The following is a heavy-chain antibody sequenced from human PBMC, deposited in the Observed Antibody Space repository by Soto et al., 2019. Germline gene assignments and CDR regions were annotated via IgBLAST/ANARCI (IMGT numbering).Heavy chain of an antibody. V-gene: IGHV3-30*18. CDR1: GFTFSAYG. J-gene: IGHJ5*01. D-gene: IGHD3-22*01. CDR2: ISHDGSNT. CDR3: AKDNSYYSSSGYYVLDS. Sequence: GGSLRLSCAASGFTFSAYGIHCLRQAPGKGLEWVAVISHDGSNTNYADSVKGRFTFSRDNSKDTVYLQMNSLRAEDTAVEYCAKDNSYYSSSGYYVLDSWGQGT.